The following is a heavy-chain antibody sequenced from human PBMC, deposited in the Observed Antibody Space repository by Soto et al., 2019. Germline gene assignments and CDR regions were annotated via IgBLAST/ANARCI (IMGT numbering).Heavy chain of an antibody. Sequence: QVQLVESGGGVVRPGRSQRLSCTASGFTFSSYGMHWVRQAPGKGLEWVAIIWHDGSNKYYADSVKGRFTISRDNSKNTLYLEMNSLRVEDTAVYFCARDGGYCSSTSCYYFDNWGQGTLVTVSS. J-gene: IGHJ4*02. D-gene: IGHD2-2*01. CDR3: ARDGGYCSSTSCYYFDN. CDR2: IWHDGSNK. CDR1: GFTFSSYG. V-gene: IGHV3-33*01.